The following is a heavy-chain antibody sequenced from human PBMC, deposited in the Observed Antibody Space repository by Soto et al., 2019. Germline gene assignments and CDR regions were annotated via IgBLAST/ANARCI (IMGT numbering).Heavy chain of an antibody. CDR3: AHTVPRGPYWETFDH. J-gene: IGHJ4*02. CDR2: IYRDDDK. D-gene: IGHD1-26*01. Sequence: QITLKESGPTLVKPTQTLTLTCTVSGFSLTTNGVGVGWFRQPPGQPLEWLTLIYRDDDKRYRPSLKTRVTITKDYTKNQVVLTMTNMDPVDTGTYFCAHTVPRGPYWETFDHWGQGTLVTVSS. V-gene: IGHV2-5*02. CDR1: GFSLTTNGVG.